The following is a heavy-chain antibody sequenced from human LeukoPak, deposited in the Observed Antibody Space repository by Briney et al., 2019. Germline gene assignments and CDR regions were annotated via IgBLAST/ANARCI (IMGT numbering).Heavy chain of an antibody. CDR3: ARGGRIQLWN. D-gene: IGHD5-18*01. CDR1: GFAFSSYE. Sequence: PGGSLRLSCAASGFAFSSYEMNWVRQAPGKGLEWVSYISSSGSTIYYADSVKGRFTISRDNAKNSLYLQMNSLRAEDTAVYYCARGGRIQLWNWGQGTLVTVSS. J-gene: IGHJ4*02. V-gene: IGHV3-48*03. CDR2: ISSSGSTI.